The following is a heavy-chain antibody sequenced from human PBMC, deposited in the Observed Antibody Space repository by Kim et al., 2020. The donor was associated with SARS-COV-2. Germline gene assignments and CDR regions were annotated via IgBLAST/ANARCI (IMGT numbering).Heavy chain of an antibody. CDR3: ARDHGYYDSSGYYPNY. CDR1: GYTFTGYY. D-gene: IGHD3-22*01. CDR2: INPNSGGT. Sequence: ASVKVSCKASGYTFTGYYMHWVRQAPGQGLEWMGWINPNSGGTNYAQKFQGRVTMTRDTSISTAYMELSRLRSDDTAVYYCARDHGYYDSSGYYPNYWGQGTLVTVSS. V-gene: IGHV1-2*02. J-gene: IGHJ4*02.